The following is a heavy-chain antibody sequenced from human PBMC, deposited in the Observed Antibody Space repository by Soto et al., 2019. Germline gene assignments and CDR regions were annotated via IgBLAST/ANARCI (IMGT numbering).Heavy chain of an antibody. V-gene: IGHV3-30-3*01. Sequence: GGSLRLSCAASGFTFGASAMHWVRQAPGKGLEWVALISYDGSNKYYADSVKGRFTISRDNSKNTPYLQMNSLRAEDTAVYYCARDKRDLRFLEWSYYFDYWGQGTLVTVSS. CDR2: ISYDGSNK. J-gene: IGHJ4*02. D-gene: IGHD3-3*01. CDR3: ARDKRDLRFLEWSYYFDY. CDR1: GFTFGASA.